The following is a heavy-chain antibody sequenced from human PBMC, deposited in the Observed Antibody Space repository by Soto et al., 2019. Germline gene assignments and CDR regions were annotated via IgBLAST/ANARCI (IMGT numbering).Heavy chain of an antibody. J-gene: IGHJ6*02. V-gene: IGHV3-9*01. CDR2: LSWNTDVM. CDR1: GVNFDDYA. Sequence: EVQLVESGGGLVEPGRSLRLSCAASGVNFDDYAMHWVRQVPGKGLDWVASLSWNTDVMAYADSVTSRFTISRDNAKNSLYLQMNSLRTEDTAVYCFARSGSLTADYYYGVAVWGQATTVTASS. CDR3: ARSGSLTADYYYGVAV. D-gene: IGHD1-26*01.